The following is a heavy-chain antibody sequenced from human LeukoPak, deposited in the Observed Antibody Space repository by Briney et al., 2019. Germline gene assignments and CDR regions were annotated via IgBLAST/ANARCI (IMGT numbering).Heavy chain of an antibody. J-gene: IGHJ5*02. CDR3: AREYCSSTSCYNNWFDP. V-gene: IGHV4-4*07. CDR1: GYSISCGYY. Sequence: SETLSLTCTVSGYSISCGYYWSWIRQPAGKGLEWIGRIYTSGSTNYNPSLESRVTMAVDTSKNQFSLKLTSVTAADTAVYYCAREYCSSTSCYNNWFDPWGQGTLVTVSS. D-gene: IGHD2-2*02. CDR2: IYTSGST.